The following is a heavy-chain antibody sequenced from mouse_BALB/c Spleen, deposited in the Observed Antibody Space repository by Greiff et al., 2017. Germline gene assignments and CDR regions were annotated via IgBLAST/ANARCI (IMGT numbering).Heavy chain of an antibody. CDR1: GFSLTSYD. Sequence: VMLVESGPGLVAPSQSLSITCTVSGFSLTSYDISWIRQPPGKGLEWLGVIWTGGGTNYNSAFMSRLSISKDNSKSQVFLKMNSLQTDDTAIYYCVRVDTTAWFAYWGQGTLVTVSA. D-gene: IGHD1-1*01. J-gene: IGHJ3*01. V-gene: IGHV2-9-2*01. CDR3: VRVDTTAWFAY. CDR2: IWTGGGT.